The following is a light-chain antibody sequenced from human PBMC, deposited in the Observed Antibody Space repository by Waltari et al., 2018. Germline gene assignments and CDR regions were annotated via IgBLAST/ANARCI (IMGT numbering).Light chain of an antibody. Sequence: QSALTQPASVSGSRGQSITISCTGSSSAIWSYNVVSWYQHHPGKAPKLLIYGVNNRPSGVSNRFSGSKSGNTASLTIAGLQAEDEADYYCSSYAGSVVFGGGTKLTVL. CDR3: SSYAGSVV. V-gene: IGLV2-23*02. CDR2: GVN. CDR1: SSAIWSYNV. J-gene: IGLJ3*02.